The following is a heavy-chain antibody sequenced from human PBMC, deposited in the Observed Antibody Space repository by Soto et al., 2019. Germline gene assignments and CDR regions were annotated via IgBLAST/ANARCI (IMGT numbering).Heavy chain of an antibody. D-gene: IGHD2-15*01. CDR3: AREGLSADYYYYGMDV. CDR1: GYTFTGYY. J-gene: IGHJ6*02. Sequence: ASVKVSCKASGYTFTGYYMHWVRQAPGQGLEWMGWINPNSGGTNYAQKFQGRVTMTRDTSISTAYMELSRLRSDDTAVYYCAREGLSADYYYYGMDVWGQGTTATVSS. CDR2: INPNSGGT. V-gene: IGHV1-2*02.